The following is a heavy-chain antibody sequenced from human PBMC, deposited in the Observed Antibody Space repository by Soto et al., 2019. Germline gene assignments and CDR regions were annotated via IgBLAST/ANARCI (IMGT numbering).Heavy chain of an antibody. CDR3: AQTEDGGRSRTPAGWFDA. CDR2: IFSNDER. D-gene: IGHD2-15*01. CDR1: GFSLSNAGMG. J-gene: IGHJ5*02. V-gene: IGHV2-26*01. Sequence: QVTLKESGPVLVKPTETLTLTCTVSGFSLSNAGMGVSWIRQPPGKALEWLAHIFSNDERRFSTSLKNRLTISKDTFNSQVVLIMTNMEPVDTDTYYCAQTEDGGRSRTPAGWFDAWGQGTLVTVSS.